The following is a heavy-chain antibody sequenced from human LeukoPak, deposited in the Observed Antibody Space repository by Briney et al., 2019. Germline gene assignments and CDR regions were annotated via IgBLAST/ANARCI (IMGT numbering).Heavy chain of an antibody. CDR1: GFTFHSYG. D-gene: IGHD6-13*01. V-gene: IGHV3-30*02. CDR3: AKEVAAAGTSYYYYYMDV. J-gene: IGHJ6*03. Sequence: GGSLRLSRAASGFTFHSYGMHWLGPPPAKELDGVALIWYDGSNKYPPHSVKSPCTISRDNFQETLYLQMNSLRAEDTAVYYCAKEVAAAGTSYYYYYMDVWGKGTTVTVSS. CDR2: IWYDGSNK.